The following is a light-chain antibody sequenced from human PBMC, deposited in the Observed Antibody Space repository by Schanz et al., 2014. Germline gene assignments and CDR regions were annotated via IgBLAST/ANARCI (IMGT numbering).Light chain of an antibody. CDR3: SSYGGSNFVV. CDR1: SGDVGGYNY. V-gene: IGLV2-8*01. Sequence: QSALTQPPSASGSPGQSVTISCTGTSGDVGGYNYVSWYQHHPGKAPKLLIYDVTKRPSGVPDRFSGSRSGNTASLTVSGLQAEDEADYYCSSYGGSNFVVFGGGTKVTVL. CDR2: DVT. J-gene: IGLJ2*01.